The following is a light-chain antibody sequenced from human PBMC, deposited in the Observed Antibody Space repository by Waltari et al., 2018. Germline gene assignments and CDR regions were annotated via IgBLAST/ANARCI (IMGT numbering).Light chain of an antibody. CDR3: AAWDDSLNGRV. V-gene: IGLV1-44*01. CDR2: FNS. CDR1: PSNIGGNT. Sequence: QPVLTQPPSASGTPAQRVTLPCSGSPSNIGGNTVNWYQHPPGTAPKVLIFFNSERPSGVPDRFSGSKSGTSASLAISGLQSEDEADYYCAAWDDSLNGRVFGGGTKLTVL. J-gene: IGLJ3*02.